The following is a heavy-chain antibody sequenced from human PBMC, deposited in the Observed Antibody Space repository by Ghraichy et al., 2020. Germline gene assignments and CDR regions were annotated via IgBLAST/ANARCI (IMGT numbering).Heavy chain of an antibody. CDR3: AKDSKRFDY. CDR1: GFSFSSYA. J-gene: IGHJ4*02. Sequence: GGPLRLSCAASGFSFSSYAMSWVRQAPGKGLEWVSVISASSTVTYYADSMKGRFTISRDNSKNTLFLQMNSLRAEDTAVYYCAKDSKRFDYWGQGTLVTVSS. CDR2: ISASSTVT. V-gene: IGHV3-23*01.